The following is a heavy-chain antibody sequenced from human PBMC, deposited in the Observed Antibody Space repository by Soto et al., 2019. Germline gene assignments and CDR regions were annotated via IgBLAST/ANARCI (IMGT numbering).Heavy chain of an antibody. CDR1: GDSVSSNSAA. D-gene: IGHD2-2*01. V-gene: IGHV6-1*01. CDR3: ARSSGYCSSASCPGWY. CDR2: TYYRSKWYN. J-gene: IGHJ4*02. Sequence: PSQTLSLTCAISGDSVSSNSAAWNWIRQSPSRGLEWLGRTYYRSKWYNDYAVSVKSRITINPDTSKSQFSLQLNSVTPEDTAVYYCARSSGYCSSASCPGWYWGQGTLVTVSS.